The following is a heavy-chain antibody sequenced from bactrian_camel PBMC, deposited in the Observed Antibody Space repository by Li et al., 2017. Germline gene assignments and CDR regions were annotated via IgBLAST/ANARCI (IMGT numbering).Heavy chain of an antibody. V-gene: IGHV3S55*01. D-gene: IGHD3*01. CDR2: IGEDGTT. CDR3: AAVRVTFVGTCSTRAPFAY. Sequence: HVQLVESGGGSVQAGGSLRLSCVTSGTTYSNYCMGWFRQAPGKEREGVASIGEDGTTTYAESVKGRFTISQDSAENTLYLQMSSLKPEDTAMYYCAAVRVTFVGTCSTRAPFAYWGPGTQVTVS. J-gene: IGHJ6*01. CDR1: GTTYSNYC.